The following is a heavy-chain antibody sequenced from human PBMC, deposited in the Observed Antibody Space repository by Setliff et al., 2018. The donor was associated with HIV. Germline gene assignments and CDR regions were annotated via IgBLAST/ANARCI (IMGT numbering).Heavy chain of an antibody. CDR1: GYTFTSYT. CDR2: INAGNGNT. Sequence: ASVKVSCKASGYTFTSYTLHWVRQAPGQRLEWMGWINAGNGNTKFSQKFQGRVTITRDTSASTAYMDLSSLRSEDTAVYYCARGFSVYSSSDPLLNWLDPWGQGTLVTASS. CDR3: ARGFSVYSSSDPLLNWLDP. J-gene: IGHJ5*02. V-gene: IGHV1-3*01. D-gene: IGHD6-6*01.